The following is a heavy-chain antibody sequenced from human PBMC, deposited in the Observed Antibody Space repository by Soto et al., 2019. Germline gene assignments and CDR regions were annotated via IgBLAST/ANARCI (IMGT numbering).Heavy chain of an antibody. Sequence: EVQLLESGGGLVQPGGSLRLSCAASGFTFSSYAMSWVRQAPGKGLEWVSTISGNGGSTFYADSVKGRFTISRDNSKNXLYLQMNSLRAEDTAIYYCAKNIVARYYYYYGMDVWGQGTTVTVSS. J-gene: IGHJ6*02. CDR3: AKNIVARYYYYYGMDV. D-gene: IGHD5-12*01. CDR1: GFTFSSYA. V-gene: IGHV3-23*01. CDR2: ISGNGGST.